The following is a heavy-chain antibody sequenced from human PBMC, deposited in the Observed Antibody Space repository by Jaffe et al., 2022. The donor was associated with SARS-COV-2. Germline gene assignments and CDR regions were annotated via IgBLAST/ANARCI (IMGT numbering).Heavy chain of an antibody. D-gene: IGHD4-17*01. J-gene: IGHJ6*03. V-gene: IGHV1-8*01. CDR2: MNPNSGYT. Sequence: QAQLVQSGAEVKKPGASVKVSCKASGYTFTNYDINWVRQATGQGLEWMGWMNPNSGYTGYAQKFQGRVTMTSDTSITTAYMELSSLRSDDTAVYYCSRGNNGYGGLHHYYMDVWGKGTTVTVSS. CDR1: GYTFTNYD. CDR3: SRGNNGYGGLHHYYMDV.